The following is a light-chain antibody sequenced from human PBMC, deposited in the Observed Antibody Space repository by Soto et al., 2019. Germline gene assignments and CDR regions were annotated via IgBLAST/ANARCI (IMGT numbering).Light chain of an antibody. CDR3: QQYGSLPRT. Sequence: DIVLTQSPGSLSLSLGERATLSCRASESVISNYLAWYQQKPGQAPRLLIYAASSMATGIPARFSGSGSGTDFILTISRLEPEDFAVYYCQQYGSLPRTFGQGTKVDIK. V-gene: IGKV3-20*01. J-gene: IGKJ1*01. CDR2: AAS. CDR1: ESVISNY.